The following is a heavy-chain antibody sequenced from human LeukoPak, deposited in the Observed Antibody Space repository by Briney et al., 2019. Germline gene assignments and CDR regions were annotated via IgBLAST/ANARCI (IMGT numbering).Heavy chain of an antibody. J-gene: IGHJ6*03. D-gene: IGHD2-15*01. CDR1: GGSISSYY. CDR2: IYSSGVT. Sequence: SETLSLTCIVSGGSISSYYWSWIRQPAGKGLEWIGRIYSSGVTHYNPSLDSRVTMSVDTSKNQFSLKLKSVTAADTAIYYCAREWTGYCNGGSCPFHMDAWGKGTTVTVSS. V-gene: IGHV4-4*07. CDR3: AREWTGYCNGGSCPFHMDA.